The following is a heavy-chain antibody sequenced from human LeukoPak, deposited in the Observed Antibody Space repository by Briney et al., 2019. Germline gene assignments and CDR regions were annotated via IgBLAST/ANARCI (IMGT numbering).Heavy chain of an antibody. CDR1: GGTFSSYA. CDR2: IIPILGIA. Sequence: SVKVSCKASGGTFSSYAVSWVRQAPGQGLEWMGRIIPILGIANYAQKFQGRVTITADKSTSTAYMELSSLRSEDTAVYYCAPDIVATGDSNGKTTYYLDYWGQGTLVTVSS. V-gene: IGHV1-69*04. D-gene: IGHD5-12*01. CDR3: APDIVATGDSNGKTTYYLDY. J-gene: IGHJ4*02.